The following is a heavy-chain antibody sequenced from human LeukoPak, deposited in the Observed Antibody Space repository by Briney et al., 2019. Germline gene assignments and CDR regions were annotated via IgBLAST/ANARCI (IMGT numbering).Heavy chain of an antibody. V-gene: IGHV4-39*01. CDR1: GGSISSTIYY. J-gene: IGHJ4*02. D-gene: IGHD3-22*01. CDR3: ARHGPRYYYDTSGYYYFDY. Sequence: PSDSLSLTCTVSGGSISSTIYYWGWIRQPPGKGLEWIGSIYYSGSTYYNPSLKSRVTISVDTSKNQSSLKLSSVTAADTAVYYCARHGPRYYYDTSGYYYFDYWGQGTLVTVSS. CDR2: IYYSGST.